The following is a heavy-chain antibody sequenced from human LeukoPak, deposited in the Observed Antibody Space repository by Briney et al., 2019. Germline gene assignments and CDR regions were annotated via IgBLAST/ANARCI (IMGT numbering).Heavy chain of an antibody. CDR3: ARDVSYSSDFNY. CDR2: ISSSSTI. D-gene: IGHD6-19*01. J-gene: IGHJ4*02. Sequence: PGGSLRLSSAASGFTFSSYSMNWVRQAPGKGLEWVSYISSSSTIYYADSVKGRFTISRDNAKNSLYLQMNSLRAEDTAVYYCARDVSYSSDFNYWGQGTLVTVSS. CDR1: GFTFSSYS. V-gene: IGHV3-48*04.